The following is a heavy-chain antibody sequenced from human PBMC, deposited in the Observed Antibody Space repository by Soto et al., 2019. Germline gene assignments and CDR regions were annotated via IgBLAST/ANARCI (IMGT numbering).Heavy chain of an antibody. CDR3: LKRHDSSPSDY. V-gene: IGHV2-5*01. CDR1: GFSLNTFGMG. CDR2: IYWNDDK. D-gene: IGHD5-18*01. J-gene: IGHJ4*02. Sequence: SGPTLVNPTQTLTLTCTFSGFSLNTFGMGVGWIRQPPGKALEWLALIYWNDDKRYNPSLNSRLTIAKDTSKNLVVLTMTNVDPADAETYPCLKRHDSSPSDYWGQGTLVTVSS.